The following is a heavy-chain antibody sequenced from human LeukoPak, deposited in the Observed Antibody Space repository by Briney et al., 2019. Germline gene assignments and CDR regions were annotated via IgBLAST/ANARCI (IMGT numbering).Heavy chain of an antibody. D-gene: IGHD1-14*01. V-gene: IGHV3-7*01. CDR1: GFNFRNYW. CDR2: IKEDGSDK. Sequence: PGGSLRLSCAVSGFNFRNYWMTWVRQAPGKGLEWVASIKEDGSDKYYVASVKGRFTISKDNARNSLSLQMNSLRVEDTAFYFCVPLNRHPPGDFDRWGQGTLVTVSS. CDR3: VPLNRHPPGDFDR. J-gene: IGHJ4*02.